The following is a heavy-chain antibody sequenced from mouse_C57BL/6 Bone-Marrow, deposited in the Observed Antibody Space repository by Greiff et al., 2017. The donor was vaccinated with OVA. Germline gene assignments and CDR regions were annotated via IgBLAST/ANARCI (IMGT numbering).Heavy chain of an antibody. CDR1: GISITTGNYR. CDR2: IYYSGTI. CDR3: ARDGYGSSDWYFDV. J-gene: IGHJ1*03. V-gene: IGHV3-5*01. Sequence: VQLKESGPGLVKPSQTVFLTCTVTGISITTGNYRWSWIRQFPGNKLEWIGYIYYSGTITYNPSLTSRTTITRDTPKNQFFLEMNSLTAEDTATYYCARDGYGSSDWYFDVWGTGTTVTVSS. D-gene: IGHD1-1*01.